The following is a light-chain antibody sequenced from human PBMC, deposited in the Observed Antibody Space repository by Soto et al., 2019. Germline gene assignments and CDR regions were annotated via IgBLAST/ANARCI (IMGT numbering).Light chain of an antibody. CDR3: QQYNNWPRAT. CDR2: RAS. CDR1: QSINSN. Sequence: EIVMTQSQATLSVSPGERATLSCRASQSINSNLAWYQQKPGQAPRLLMFRASIRATGFPARFSGSGSGTEFNITISSLQSEDSAIYYCQQYNNWPRATFGGGTKVDI. V-gene: IGKV3-15*01. J-gene: IGKJ4*01.